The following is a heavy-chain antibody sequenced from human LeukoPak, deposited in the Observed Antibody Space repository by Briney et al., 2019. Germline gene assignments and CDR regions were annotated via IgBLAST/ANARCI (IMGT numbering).Heavy chain of an antibody. CDR3: ARDRIARDWFDP. CDR1: GFTFSSYW. Sequence: PGGSLRPSCAASGFTFSSYWMHWVRQAPGKGLVWVSRINSDGSSTSYADSVKGRFTISRDNAKNTLYLQMNSLRAEDTAVYYCARDRIARDWFDPWGQGTLVTVSS. J-gene: IGHJ5*02. V-gene: IGHV3-74*01. D-gene: IGHD6-13*01. CDR2: INSDGSST.